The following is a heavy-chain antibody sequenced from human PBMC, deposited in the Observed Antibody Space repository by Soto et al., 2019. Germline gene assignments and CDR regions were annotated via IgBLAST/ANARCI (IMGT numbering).Heavy chain of an antibody. V-gene: IGHV3-21*01. J-gene: IGHJ4*02. CDR3: ARDGEEYYFDY. D-gene: IGHD7-27*01. CDR2: ISSSSSYI. CDR1: GFTFSSYS. Sequence: EVQLVESGGGLVKPGGSLRLSCAASGFTFSSYSMNWVRQAPGKGLEWVSSISSSSSYIYYADSVKGRFTISRDNAKNSLYLQMNSLRAEDTAVYSCARDGEEYYFDYWGQGTLVTLSS.